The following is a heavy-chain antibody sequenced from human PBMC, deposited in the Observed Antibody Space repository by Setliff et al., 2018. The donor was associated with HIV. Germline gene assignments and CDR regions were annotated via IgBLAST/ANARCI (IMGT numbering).Heavy chain of an antibody. D-gene: IGHD6-6*01. V-gene: IGHV3-23*01. CDR2: ITTTGTTT. CDR3: AKQYSMYYYYYMDV. Sequence: GGSLRLSCAASGFTFSNCEMNWVRQAPGKGLEWISYITTTGTTTYYADSVKGRFTISRDNSKNTLYLQMNSLRAEDTAVYYCAKQYSMYYYYYMDVWGKGTTVTVSS. CDR1: GFTFSNCE. J-gene: IGHJ6*03.